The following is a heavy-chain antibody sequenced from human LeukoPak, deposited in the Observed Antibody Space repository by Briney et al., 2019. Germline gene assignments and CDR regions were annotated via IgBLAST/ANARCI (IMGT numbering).Heavy chain of an antibody. J-gene: IGHJ4*02. CDR3: AREDTGYYDSSGYSYFDY. V-gene: IGHV4-59*12. CDR2: IYYSGST. Sequence: SETLSLTRTVSGGSISSYYWNWIRQPPGKGLEWIGYIYYSGSTNYNPSLKSRVTMSVDTSKNQFSLKLSSVTAADTAVYYCAREDTGYYDSSGYSYFDYWGQGTLVTVSS. D-gene: IGHD3-22*01. CDR1: GGSISSYY.